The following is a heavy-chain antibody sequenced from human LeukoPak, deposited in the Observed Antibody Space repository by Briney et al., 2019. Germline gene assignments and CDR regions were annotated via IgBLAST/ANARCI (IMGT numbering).Heavy chain of an antibody. V-gene: IGHV3-30*02. CDR3: AKDRDGSGAYHKILGV. Sequence: PGGSLRLSCATSGFRFSNYAMHWVRQAPGKGLEWVALIRSDTTSKYYADSVKGRFSISRDNSKNTLYLQMNSLRAEDTAVYHCAKDRDGSGAYHKILGVWGHGTTVTVSS. CDR1: GFRFSNYA. D-gene: IGHD3-10*01. CDR2: IRSDTTSK. J-gene: IGHJ6*02.